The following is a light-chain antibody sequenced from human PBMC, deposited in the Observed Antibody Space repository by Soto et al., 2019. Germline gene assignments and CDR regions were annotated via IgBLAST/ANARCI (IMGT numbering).Light chain of an antibody. CDR1: SSTVGGFNV. CDR3: CSYVGATTYV. J-gene: IGLJ1*01. V-gene: IGLV2-23*01. CDR2: EGI. Sequence: ALAQPASVSGSPGQSITISCTGTSSTVGGFNVVSWYQQHPGKAPKVIIYEGIKRPSGVSNRFSGSNSGSTASLTISGLQAEDEADYYCCSYVGATTYVFGTGTRSPS.